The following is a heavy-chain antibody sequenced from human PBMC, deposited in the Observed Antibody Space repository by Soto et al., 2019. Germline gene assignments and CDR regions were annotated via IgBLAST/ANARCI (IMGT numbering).Heavy chain of an antibody. CDR3: VREMAILTGYFDH. D-gene: IGHD2-2*02. J-gene: IGHJ4*02. CDR2: ITRSDTTI. Sequence: QVQLVESGGGLVKPGGSLRLSCAASGFTFSDYHMSWIRQAPGKGLEWVSYITRSDTTIYYADSVRGRFTISRDNAKNSLYLQMNNLRAEDTAVYYCVREMAILTGYFDHWGQGALVTVSS. CDR1: GFTFSDYH. V-gene: IGHV3-11*01.